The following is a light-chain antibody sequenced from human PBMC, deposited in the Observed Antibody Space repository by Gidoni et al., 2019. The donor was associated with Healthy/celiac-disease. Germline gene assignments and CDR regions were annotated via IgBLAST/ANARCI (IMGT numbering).Light chain of an antibody. V-gene: IGLV3-25*03. Sequence: SYELTQPPSVSVSPGQTARITCSGDALPKQYAYWYQQKPGQAPVLVIYKDSDRPSGIPERFSGSSSVTTVTLTISVVQAEDEADYYCQSADSSGTYVVFGGGTKLTVL. CDR3: QSADSSGTYVV. CDR2: KDS. CDR1: ALPKQY. J-gene: IGLJ2*01.